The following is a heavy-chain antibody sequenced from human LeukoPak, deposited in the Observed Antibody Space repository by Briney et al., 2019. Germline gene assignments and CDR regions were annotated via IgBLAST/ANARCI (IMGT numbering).Heavy chain of an antibody. CDR1: GFTFSSYG. J-gene: IGHJ4*02. D-gene: IGHD4-11*01. CDR3: ARGLPPVMKYYFDY. Sequence: GSLRLSCAASGFTFSSYGMHWVRQAPGKGLEWVAVMWYDGSNKYYADSVKGRFTISRDDSKNTLYLQMNSLRAEDTAMYYCARGLPPVMKYYFDYWGQGTLVTVSS. CDR2: MWYDGSNK. V-gene: IGHV3-33*08.